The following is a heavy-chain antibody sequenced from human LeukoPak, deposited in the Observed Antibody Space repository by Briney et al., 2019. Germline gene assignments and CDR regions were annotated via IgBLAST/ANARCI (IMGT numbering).Heavy chain of an antibody. V-gene: IGHV3-43D*03. J-gene: IGHJ5*02. D-gene: IGHD3-10*01. CDR2: ISWDGDNT. CDR3: AKDSGSGSYYPTNWFDP. CDR1: GFTFDDYA. Sequence: GGSLRLSCAASGFTFDDYAMHWVRQAPGKGLEWVSLISWDGDNTYYADSVKGRFTISRDNSKNSLSLQMNSLRAEDTALYYCAKDSGSGSYYPTNWFDPWGQGTLVTVSS.